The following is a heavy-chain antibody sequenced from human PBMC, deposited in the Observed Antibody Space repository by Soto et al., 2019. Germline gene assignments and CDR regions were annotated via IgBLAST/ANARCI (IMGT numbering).Heavy chain of an antibody. D-gene: IGHD3-22*01. CDR1: GCIFSSCT. CDR3: ARDLDNDTGGYLDDY. J-gene: IGHJ4*02. V-gene: IGHV1-69*01. CDR2: IIPVFGTP. Sequence: QERLVQSGAEVKKPGSSVKVSCKASGCIFSSCTINWVRQAPGQGLEWMGGIIPVFGTPNYAQKFQGRVTITASESTSKAYMELSRLGSEDTAVYYCARDLDNDTGGYLDDYWGQGTVVTVSS.